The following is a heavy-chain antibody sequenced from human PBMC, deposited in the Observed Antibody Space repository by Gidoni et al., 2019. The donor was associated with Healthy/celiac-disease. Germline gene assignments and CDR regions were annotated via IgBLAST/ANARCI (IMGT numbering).Heavy chain of an antibody. Sequence: QVQLVESGGGLVKPGGSLRLSCAASGFTLSDYYMSWIRQAPGKGLEWVSYISSSGSTIYYADSVKGRFTISRDNAKNSLYLQMNSLRAEDTAVYYCARIVGYCSSTSCYSVWFDPWGQGTLVTVSS. CDR1: GFTLSDYY. CDR3: ARIVGYCSSTSCYSVWFDP. CDR2: ISSSGSTI. J-gene: IGHJ5*02. V-gene: IGHV3-11*01. D-gene: IGHD2-2*01.